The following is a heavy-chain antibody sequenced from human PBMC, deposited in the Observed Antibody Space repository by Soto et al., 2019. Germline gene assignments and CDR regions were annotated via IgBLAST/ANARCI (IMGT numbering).Heavy chain of an antibody. D-gene: IGHD4-17*01. J-gene: IGHJ6*02. CDR3: ARDHPYGDYVQYYYYGMDV. CDR1: GGSISSGDYY. CDR2: IYYSGST. V-gene: IGHV4-30-4*01. Sequence: SETLSLTCTVSGGSISSGDYYWSWIRQPPGKGLEWIGYIYYSGSTYYNPSLKSRVTISVDTSKNQFSLKLSSVTAADTAVYYCARDHPYGDYVQYYYYGMDVWGQGTTVTVSS.